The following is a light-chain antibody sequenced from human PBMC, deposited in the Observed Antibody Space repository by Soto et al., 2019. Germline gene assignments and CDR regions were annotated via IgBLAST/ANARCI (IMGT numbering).Light chain of an antibody. CDR3: CSYAGSYTLV. CDR2: HVT. Sequence: QSVLTQPRSVSGSPGQSVTISCTGTSSDVGGYNYVSWYQQHPGKAPKLMIYHVTQRPSGVPDRFSGSKSGNTASLTISGLQAEDEADYYCCSYAGSYTLVFGGGTKLTVL. V-gene: IGLV2-11*01. CDR1: SSDVGGYNY. J-gene: IGLJ3*02.